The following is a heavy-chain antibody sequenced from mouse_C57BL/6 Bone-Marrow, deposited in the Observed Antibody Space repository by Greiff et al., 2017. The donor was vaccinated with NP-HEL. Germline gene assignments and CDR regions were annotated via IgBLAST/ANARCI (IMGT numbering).Heavy chain of an antibody. D-gene: IGHD1-1*01. V-gene: IGHV5-6*01. Sequence: EVQLVESGGDLVKPGGSLQLSCAASGFTFSSYGMSWVRQTPDKRLEWVATISSCGSYTYYPDSVKGRFTISRDNAKNTLYLQMSRLKSEDTAMYYCARQLLKYFDVWGTGTTVTVSS. CDR3: ARQLLKYFDV. CDR1: GFTFSSYG. CDR2: ISSCGSYT. J-gene: IGHJ1*03.